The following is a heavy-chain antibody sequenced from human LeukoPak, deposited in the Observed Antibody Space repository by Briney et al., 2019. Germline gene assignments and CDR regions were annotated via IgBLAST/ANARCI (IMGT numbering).Heavy chain of an antibody. D-gene: IGHD4-17*01. CDR1: GGSISSYY. CDR2: IYYSGST. V-gene: IGHV4-59*01. CDR3: AGGYGDYESYFDY. Sequence: SETLSLTCTVSGGSISSYYWSWIRQPPGKGLEWIGYIYYSGSTNYNPSLKSRVTISVDTSKNQFSLKLSSVTAADTAVYNCAGGYGDYESYFDYWGQGTLVTVSS. J-gene: IGHJ4*02.